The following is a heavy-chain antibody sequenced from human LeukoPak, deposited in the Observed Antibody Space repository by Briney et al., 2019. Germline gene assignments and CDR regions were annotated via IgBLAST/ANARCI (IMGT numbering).Heavy chain of an antibody. CDR1: GFTVSSNY. CDR2: IYSGGST. Sequence: TGGSLRLSCAASGFTVSSNYMSWVRQAPGKGLEWVSVIYSGGSTYYADSVKGRFTISRDNSKNTLYLQMNSLRAEDTALYYCASLDYFDSSDYGDYWGQGTLVTVSS. V-gene: IGHV3-53*01. CDR3: ASLDYFDSSDYGDY. D-gene: IGHD3-22*01. J-gene: IGHJ4*02.